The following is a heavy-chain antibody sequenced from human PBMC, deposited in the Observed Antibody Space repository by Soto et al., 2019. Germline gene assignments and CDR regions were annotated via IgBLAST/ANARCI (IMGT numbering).Heavy chain of an antibody. CDR1: GYSFTSYW. J-gene: IGHJ4*02. V-gene: IGHV5-51*01. CDR2: IYPGDSDT. D-gene: IGHD6-19*01. Sequence: XXSLKISCKGSGYSFTSYWICWVLQMPGKGLEWMGIIYPGDSDTRYSPSFQGQVTISADKSISTAYLQWSSLKDSDTAMYYCARREKSSGWYYFDYWGQGTLVTVSS. CDR3: ARREKSSGWYYFDY.